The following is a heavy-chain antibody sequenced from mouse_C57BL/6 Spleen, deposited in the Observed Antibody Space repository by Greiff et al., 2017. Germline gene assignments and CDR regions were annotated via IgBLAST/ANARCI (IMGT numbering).Heavy chain of an antibody. J-gene: IGHJ4*01. V-gene: IGHV1-61*01. CDR3: ARSGAYDYDDLLYAMDY. D-gene: IGHD2-4*01. Sequence: QVQLQQSGAELVRPGSSVKLSCKASGYTFTSYWMDWVKQRPGQGLEWIGNIYPSDSETHYNQQFKVKATLTVDKSSSTAYMQLSSLTSEDSAVYYCARSGAYDYDDLLYAMDYWGQGTSVTVSS. CDR2: IYPSDSET. CDR1: GYTFTSYW.